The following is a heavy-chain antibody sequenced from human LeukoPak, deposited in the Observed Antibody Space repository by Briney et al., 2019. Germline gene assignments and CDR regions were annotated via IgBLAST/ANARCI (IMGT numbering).Heavy chain of an antibody. J-gene: IGHJ4*02. D-gene: IGHD6-19*01. CDR3: ARDHRSQWLGLDY. CDR1: GGSISSGGYY. V-gene: IGHV4-31*03. Sequence: SETLSLTCTVSGGSISSGGYYWSWIRQHPGKGLEWIGYIYYSGSTYYNPSLKSRVTISVDTSKNQFSLKPSSVTAAGTAVYYCARDHRSQWLGLDYWGQGTLVTVSS. CDR2: IYYSGST.